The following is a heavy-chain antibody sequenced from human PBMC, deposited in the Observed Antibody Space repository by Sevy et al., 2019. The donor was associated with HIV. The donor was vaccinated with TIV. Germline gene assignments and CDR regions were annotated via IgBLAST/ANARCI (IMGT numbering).Heavy chain of an antibody. Sequence: GGSLRLSCEVSGLSLTKNGMHWVRQAPGKGLEWVAVISYDGINKYYGDSVKGRFIISRDRSKNTLYLQMNILRIEDTAVYYCAKDFTGFYGMDVWGQGTTVTVSS. J-gene: IGHJ6*02. CDR2: ISYDGINK. CDR1: GLSLTKNG. CDR3: AKDFTGFYGMDV. V-gene: IGHV3-30*18. D-gene: IGHD3-9*01.